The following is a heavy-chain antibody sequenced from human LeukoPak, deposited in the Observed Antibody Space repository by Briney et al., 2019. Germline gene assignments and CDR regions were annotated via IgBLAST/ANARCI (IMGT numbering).Heavy chain of an antibody. V-gene: IGHV3-15*01. CDR3: TTEMRWELLFDD. J-gene: IGHJ4*02. D-gene: IGHD1-26*01. Sequence: GGSLRLSCXXSGFTFSDAWMSWVRQTPGKGAEWVGRIKSKTDGGTTDYAAPVKGRFSISRDDSENTLYLQMDSLKTEDTGVYYCTTEMRWELLFDDWGQGTLVTVSS. CDR2: IKSKTDGGTT. CDR1: GFTFSDAW.